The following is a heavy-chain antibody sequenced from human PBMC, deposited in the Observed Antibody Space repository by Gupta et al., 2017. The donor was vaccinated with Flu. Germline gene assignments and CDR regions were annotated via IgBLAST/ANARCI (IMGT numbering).Heavy chain of an antibody. CDR3: VVGREIPDSYYFLDV. J-gene: IGHJ6*04. CDR2: IHYSGGT. D-gene: IGHD3-10*01. Sequence: RQAAGKGLVLVGEIHYSGGTTYSPSLASRLTMSLDTSKKQFSLVLNSVTAADTAVYFCVVGREIPDSYYFLDVWDKGTTVTVSS. V-gene: IGHV4-34*01.